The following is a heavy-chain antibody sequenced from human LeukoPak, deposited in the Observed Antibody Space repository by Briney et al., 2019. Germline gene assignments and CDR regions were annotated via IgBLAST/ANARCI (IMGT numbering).Heavy chain of an antibody. CDR3: AELGITMIGGV. J-gene: IGHJ6*04. Sequence: PGGSLRLSCTASGFTFSSYSMNWVRQAPGKGLEWVSSISTSSSYIYYADSVKGRFTISRDNARNSLYLQMNTLRAEDTAVYYCAELGITMIGGVWGKGTTVTISS. CDR2: ISTSSSYI. V-gene: IGHV3-21*01. D-gene: IGHD3-10*02. CDR1: GFTFSSYS.